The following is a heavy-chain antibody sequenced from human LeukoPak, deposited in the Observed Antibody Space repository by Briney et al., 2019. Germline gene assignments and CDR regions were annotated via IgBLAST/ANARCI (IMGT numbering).Heavy chain of an antibody. V-gene: IGHV4-61*02. J-gene: IGHJ3*02. D-gene: IGHD6-19*01. CDR2: IYTSGST. Sequence: SETLSLTCTVSGGSISSGSYYWSWIRQPAGKGLEWIGRIYTSGSTNYNPSLKSRVTISVDTSKNQFSLKLSSVTAADTAVYYCARHYGLAVAEDAFDIWGQGTMVTVSS. CDR3: ARHYGLAVAEDAFDI. CDR1: GGSISSGSYY.